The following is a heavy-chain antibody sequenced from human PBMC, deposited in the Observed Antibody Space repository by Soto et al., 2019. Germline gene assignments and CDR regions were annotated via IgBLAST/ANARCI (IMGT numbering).Heavy chain of an antibody. V-gene: IGHV3-30-3*01. J-gene: IGHJ6*02. CDR2: ISYDGSNK. D-gene: IGHD2-2*01. CDR1: GFTFSSYA. Sequence: GGSLRLSCAASGFTFSSYAMHWVRQAPGKGLEWVAVISYDGSNKYYADSVKGRFTISRDNSKNTLYLQMNSLRAEDTAVYYCASTYCSSTSCYPPLYYYYYGMDVWGQGTTVTVSS. CDR3: ASTYCSSTSCYPPLYYYYYGMDV.